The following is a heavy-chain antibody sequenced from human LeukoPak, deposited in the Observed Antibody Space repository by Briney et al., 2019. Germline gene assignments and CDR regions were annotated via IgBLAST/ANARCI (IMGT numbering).Heavy chain of an antibody. D-gene: IGHD5-12*01. CDR3: ARGLRPYYYGMDV. J-gene: IGHJ6*02. CDR2: ISYDGSNK. Sequence: GGSLRLSCTASGFTLGSHDMHWVRQAPGKGLEWVAVISYDGSNKYYADSVKGRFTISRDNSKNTLYLQMNSLRAEDTAVYYCARGLRPYYYGMDVWGQGTTVTVSS. CDR1: GFTLGSHD. V-gene: IGHV3-30*03.